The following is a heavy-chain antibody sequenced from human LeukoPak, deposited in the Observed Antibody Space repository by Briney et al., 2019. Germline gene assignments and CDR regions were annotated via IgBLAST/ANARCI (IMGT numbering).Heavy chain of an antibody. CDR3: ARFSSIAAAFDY. D-gene: IGHD6-6*01. V-gene: IGHV4-4*07. CDR1: GRSFSTYY. J-gene: IGHJ4*02. CDR2: IYISGST. Sequence: SETLSLTCTVSGRSFSTYYWSWLRQPAGRGLEWIGRIYISGSTNYNPSLKSRVTMSVDTSKNQFSLKLSSVTAADTAVYYCARFSSIAAAFDYWGQGTLVSVSS.